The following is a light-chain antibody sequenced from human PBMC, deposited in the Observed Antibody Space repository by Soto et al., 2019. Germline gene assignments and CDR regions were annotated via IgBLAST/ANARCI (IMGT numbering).Light chain of an antibody. CDR3: QQYNNWPPT. CDR2: GAS. CDR1: QSVNTN. Sequence: VMTQSPVTLSVSPGEGATLSCRASQSVNTNFAWFQQQPGQAPRLLIFGASTRATSIPARFSGSGSDTEFTLTISSLQAEDCVVYYCQQYNNWPPTFGGGTKVEFK. V-gene: IGKV3-15*01. J-gene: IGKJ4*01.